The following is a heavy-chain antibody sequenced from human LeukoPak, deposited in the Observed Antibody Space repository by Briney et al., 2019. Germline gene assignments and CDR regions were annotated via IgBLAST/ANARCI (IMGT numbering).Heavy chain of an antibody. CDR3: AKDAKGYYYGSGSKYGMDV. V-gene: IGHV3-23*01. J-gene: IGHJ6*02. Sequence: GGSLRLSCAASGLTFSNYAMSWVRQVPGKGLEWVSAISGNGGSTYYADSVKGRFTISRDNSKNTLYLQMNSLRAEDTAVYYCAKDAKGYYYGSGSKYGMDVWGQGTTVTVSS. D-gene: IGHD3-10*01. CDR1: GLTFSNYA. CDR2: ISGNGGST.